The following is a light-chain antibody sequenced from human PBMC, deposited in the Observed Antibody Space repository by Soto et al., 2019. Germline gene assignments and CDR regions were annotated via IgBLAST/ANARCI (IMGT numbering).Light chain of an antibody. CDR1: QRVSSSN. CDR2: GAS. Sequence: EIVLTQSPGTLSLSPGERATLSCRAGQRVSSSNFAWYQQQPGQAPRLLIYGASSRATGIPDRFSGSGSGTVFTLTINILEPDDFGVYYCQQRSNWPPVTFGGGTKVDI. CDR3: QQRSNWPPVT. V-gene: IGKV3D-20*02. J-gene: IGKJ4*01.